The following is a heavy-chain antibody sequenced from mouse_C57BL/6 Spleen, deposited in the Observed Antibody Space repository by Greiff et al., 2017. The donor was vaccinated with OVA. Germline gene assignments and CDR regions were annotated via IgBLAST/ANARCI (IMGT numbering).Heavy chain of an antibody. CDR3: ARERTGTVYAMDY. V-gene: IGHV1-80*01. CDR1: GYAFSSYW. CDR2: IYPGDGDT. Sequence: LVESGAELVKPGASVKISCKASGYAFSSYWMNWVKQRPGKGLEWIGQIYPGDGDTNYNGKFKGKATLTADKSSSTAYMQLSSLTSEDSAVYFCARERTGTVYAMDYWGQGTSVTVSS. D-gene: IGHD4-1*01. J-gene: IGHJ4*01.